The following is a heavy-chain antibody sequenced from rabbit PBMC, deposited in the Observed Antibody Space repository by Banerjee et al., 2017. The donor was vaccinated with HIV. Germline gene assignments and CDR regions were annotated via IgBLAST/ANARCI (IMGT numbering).Heavy chain of an antibody. CDR3: ARDGVGYTFDLEL. V-gene: IGHV1S45*01. CDR2: IGAGGYST. Sequence: QEQLVESGGGLVQPEGSLTLTCTASGFTVSSNYWICWVRQAPGKGLEWIGCIGAGGYSTAFASWAQGRFTISKPSSTTVTLQMTSLTVADTATYFCARDGVGYTFDLELWGQGTLVPS. J-gene: IGHJ3*01. D-gene: IGHD3-1*01. CDR1: GFTVSSNYW.